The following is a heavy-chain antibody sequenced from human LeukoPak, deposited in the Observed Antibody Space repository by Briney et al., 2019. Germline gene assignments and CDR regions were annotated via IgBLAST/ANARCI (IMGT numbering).Heavy chain of an antibody. CDR2: IRRGGSII. J-gene: IGHJ3*02. CDR1: GFTICNYE. CDR3: AKDVGEWSVTEAFHI. V-gene: IGHV3-48*03. D-gene: IGHD3-16*01. Sequence: PGGSLRLSCAASGFTICNYEMNWVRQAPGKGLEWVSHIRRGGSIIYYADSVKGPFTISRDNAKNSLYLQMNSLRAEDTAVYYCAKDVGEWSVTEAFHIWGQGTRVPVSS.